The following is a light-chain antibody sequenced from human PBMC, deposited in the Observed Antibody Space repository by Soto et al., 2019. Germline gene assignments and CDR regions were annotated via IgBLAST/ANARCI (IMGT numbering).Light chain of an antibody. CDR3: QHYGSSPNT. V-gene: IGKV3-20*01. J-gene: IGKJ2*01. Sequence: EIVLTQSPGTLSLSPGERATLSCRASQSVSSSYLAWYQQKPVQAPRLLIYDASRRATGIPDRFSGGGSGTDFTLTISSLEPEEFAVYYWQHYGSSPNTFGQGTKLEIK. CDR1: QSVSSSY. CDR2: DAS.